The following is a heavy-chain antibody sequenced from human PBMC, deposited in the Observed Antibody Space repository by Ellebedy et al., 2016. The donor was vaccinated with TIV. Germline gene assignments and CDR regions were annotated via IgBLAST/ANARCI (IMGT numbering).Heavy chain of an antibody. CDR3: ARGSDWGAFDI. CDR1: GGSISSSRYY. CDR2: IYYSGST. D-gene: IGHD7-27*01. V-gene: IGHV4-39*07. Sequence: MPSETLSLTCNVPGGSISSSRYYWGWIRQPPGKGLEWIGNIYYSGSTYHNSSLKSRVTISVDTSKNQFSLKLSSVTAADTAVYYCARGSDWGAFDIWGQGTMVTVSS. J-gene: IGHJ3*02.